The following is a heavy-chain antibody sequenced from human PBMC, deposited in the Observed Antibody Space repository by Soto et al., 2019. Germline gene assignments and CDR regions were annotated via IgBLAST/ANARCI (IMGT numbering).Heavy chain of an antibody. J-gene: IGHJ5*02. CDR1: GYTFTSYD. Sequence: QVQLVQSGAEVKKPGASVKVSCKASGYTFTSYDINWVRQATGQGLEWMGWLNPNSGNTGYAQKFQGRVTMTRNTSISTAYMELRSLRSEATAVYYCAGGLIAARGFYPWGQGTLVTVSS. V-gene: IGHV1-8*01. CDR3: AGGLIAARGFYP. CDR2: LNPNSGNT. D-gene: IGHD6-13*01.